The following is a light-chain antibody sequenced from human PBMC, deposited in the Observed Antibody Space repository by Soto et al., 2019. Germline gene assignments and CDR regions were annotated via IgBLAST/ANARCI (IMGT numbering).Light chain of an antibody. CDR1: QTVYNN. J-gene: IGKJ4*01. CDR3: QQCRNWPLT. Sequence: EIVMTQSPATLSVSPGEGATLSCKASQTVYNNLAWYQHRPGQPPRLLIYDASTRATGISARFSGSGYGTEFTFTTSSLQSEDFAVYFCQQCRNWPLTFGGGTKVEIK. V-gene: IGKV3-15*01. CDR2: DAS.